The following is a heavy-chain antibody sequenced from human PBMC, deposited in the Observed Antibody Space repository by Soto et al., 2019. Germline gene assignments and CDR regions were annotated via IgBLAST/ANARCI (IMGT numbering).Heavy chain of an antibody. D-gene: IGHD6-13*01. Sequence: GGSLRLSCAASGFTFDDYAMHWVRQAPGKGLEWVSLISGDGGSTYYADSVKGRFTISRDNSKTSLYLQMNSLRTDDTALYYCAKWTTIPLGQLSHAFDIWGDGTMVTGSS. J-gene: IGHJ3*02. CDR1: GFTFDDYA. V-gene: IGHV3-43*02. CDR3: AKWTTIPLGQLSHAFDI. CDR2: ISGDGGST.